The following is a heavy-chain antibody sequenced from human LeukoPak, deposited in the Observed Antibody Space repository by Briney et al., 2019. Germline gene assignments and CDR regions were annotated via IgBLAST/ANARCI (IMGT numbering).Heavy chain of an antibody. D-gene: IGHD1-1*01. J-gene: IGHJ6*02. CDR3: ARAGATYYYYYYGMDV. CDR1: GYTFTSYD. Sequence: ASVKVSCKASGYTFTSYDINWVRQAPGQGLEWMGWMNPNSGNTGYAQKFQGRVTMTRNTSISTAYMELSSLRSEDTAVYYCARAGATYYYYYYGMDVWGQGTTVTVSS. CDR2: MNPNSGNT. V-gene: IGHV1-8*01.